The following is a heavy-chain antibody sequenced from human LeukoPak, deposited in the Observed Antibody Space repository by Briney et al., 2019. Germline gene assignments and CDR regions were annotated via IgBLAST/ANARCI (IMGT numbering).Heavy chain of an antibody. CDR3: TTDWGYDYVWGSYRPFDY. Sequence: GGSLRLSCAASGFTFSNAWMSWVRQAPGKGLEWVGRIKSKTDGGTTDYAASVKGRFTISRDDPKNTLYLQMNSLKTEDTAVYYCTTDWGYDYVWGSYRPFDYWGQGTLVTVSS. CDR2: IKSKTDGGTT. J-gene: IGHJ4*02. V-gene: IGHV3-15*01. D-gene: IGHD3-16*02. CDR1: GFTFSNAW.